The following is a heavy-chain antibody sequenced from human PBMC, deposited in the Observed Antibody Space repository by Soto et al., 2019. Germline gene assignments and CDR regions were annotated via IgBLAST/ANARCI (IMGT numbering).Heavy chain of an antibody. V-gene: IGHV3-23*01. Sequence: GGSLRLSCAASGFTFSSYAMSWVRQAPGKGLEWVSAISGSGGSTYYADSVKGRFTISRDNSKNTLYLQMNSLRAEDTAVYYCAGYSSSTWGAFDIWGQGTMVTVSS. D-gene: IGHD6-13*01. CDR3: AGYSSSTWGAFDI. CDR2: ISGSGGST. J-gene: IGHJ3*02. CDR1: GFTFSSYA.